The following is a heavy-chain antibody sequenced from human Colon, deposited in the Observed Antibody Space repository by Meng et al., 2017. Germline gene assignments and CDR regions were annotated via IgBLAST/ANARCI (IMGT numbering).Heavy chain of an antibody. Sequence: QVQLEGAGPGPVNPSQTLSLTCTVSGGSISSGDYYWRWIRQPPGKGLEWIGYIYYSWSTYYNPSLKSRVTISVDTSKNQFSLKLSSVTAADTAVYYCARGPTTYFDYWGQGTLVTVSS. CDR3: ARGPTTYFDY. V-gene: IGHV4-30-4*01. CDR2: IYYSWST. D-gene: IGHD4-17*01. CDR1: GGSISSGDYY. J-gene: IGHJ4*02.